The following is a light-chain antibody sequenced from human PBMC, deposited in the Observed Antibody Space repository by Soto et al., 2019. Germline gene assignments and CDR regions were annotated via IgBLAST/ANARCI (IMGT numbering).Light chain of an antibody. CDR2: GAS. CDR3: QQYDSYSTWT. V-gene: IGKV3-15*01. Sequence: EIMMTQSPVTLSVSPGERATLSCRASQSVNSNLAWYQQKPGQAPRLLIYGASTRATGIPARFSGSGSGTEFTLTISSLQPDDFATYYCQQYDSYSTWTFGQGTKVDIK. CDR1: QSVNSN. J-gene: IGKJ1*01.